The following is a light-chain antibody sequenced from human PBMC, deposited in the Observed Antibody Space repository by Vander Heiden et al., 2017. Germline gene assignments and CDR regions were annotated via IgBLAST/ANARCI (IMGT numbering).Light chain of an antibody. V-gene: IGLV3-19*01. Sequence: SSELTQDPAVSVALRPTVRITCQGDRLRNKYASWYQQKPGQAAILVFYHKNNRPSGIPDRFAGSTSGDTASLTITAAQAEEEADYYGNARDNHGKSVVFGGGTKLTVL. CDR2: HKN. J-gene: IGLJ2*01. CDR3: NARDNHGKSVV. CDR1: RLRNKY.